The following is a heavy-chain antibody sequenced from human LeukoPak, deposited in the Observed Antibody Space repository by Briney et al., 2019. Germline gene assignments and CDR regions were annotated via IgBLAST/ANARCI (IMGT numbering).Heavy chain of an antibody. J-gene: IGHJ4*02. CDR1: GFTFSNYG. D-gene: IGHD3-22*01. Sequence: TGGSLRLSCAASGFTFSNYGMHWVRQAPGKGLEWVAVIWYDGSNKYYADSVKGRFTISRDNSKNTLYLQMNSLRAEDTAVYYCARDVSDSTGFYWGQGTLVTVSS. CDR3: ARDVSDSTGFY. V-gene: IGHV3-33*01. CDR2: IWYDGSNK.